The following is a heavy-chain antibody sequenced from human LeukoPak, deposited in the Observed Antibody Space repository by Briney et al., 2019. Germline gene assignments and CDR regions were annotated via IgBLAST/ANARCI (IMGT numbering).Heavy chain of an antibody. CDR2: IGWNSGNI. J-gene: IGHJ4*02. D-gene: IGHD4-23*01. Sequence: GGSLRLSCAASGFTFDDYAMHWVRQAPGKGLEWVSGIGWNSGNIAYADSVKGRFTISRDNAKNSLFLQMNSLRAEDTALYYCAKGDDYGGNSYFDFWGQGTLVTVSS. CDR3: AKGDDYGGNSYFDF. V-gene: IGHV3-9*01. CDR1: GFTFDDYA.